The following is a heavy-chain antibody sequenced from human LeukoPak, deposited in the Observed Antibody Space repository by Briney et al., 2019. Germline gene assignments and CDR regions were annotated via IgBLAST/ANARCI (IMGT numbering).Heavy chain of an antibody. D-gene: IGHD2-15*01. CDR2: ISGSGGST. J-gene: IGHJ4*02. Sequence: GGSLRLSCAASGFTFSSYAMSWVRQAPGKGLEWVSAISGSGGSTYYADSVKGRFTISRDNAKNSLYLQMNSLRAEDTAVYYCARDDCSGGSCYWGYDYWGQGTLVTVSS. CDR3: ARDDCSGGSCYWGYDY. V-gene: IGHV3-23*01. CDR1: GFTFSSYA.